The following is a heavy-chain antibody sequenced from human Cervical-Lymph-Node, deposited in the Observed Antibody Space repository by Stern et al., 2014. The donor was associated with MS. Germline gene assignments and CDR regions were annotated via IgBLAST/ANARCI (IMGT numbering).Heavy chain of an antibody. D-gene: IGHD3-10*01. CDR1: GYTFTVYY. CDR2: INPNSGGT. Sequence: QVQLLQPGAEVKKPAASVKVSCKASGYTFTVYYIHWVRQAPGQGLEWMGRINPNSGGTNYAQKFQGRVTMTRDTSISTAYMELSRLRSDDTAVYYCARDPDDGSLDVWGQGTTVTVTS. CDR3: ARDPDDGSLDV. J-gene: IGHJ6*02. V-gene: IGHV1-2*06.